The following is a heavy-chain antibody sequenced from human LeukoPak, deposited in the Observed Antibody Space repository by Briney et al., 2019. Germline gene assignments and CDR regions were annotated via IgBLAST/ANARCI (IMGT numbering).Heavy chain of an antibody. D-gene: IGHD5-18*01. J-gene: IGHJ4*02. V-gene: IGHV3-21*01. CDR2: ITSSSSYT. Sequence: GGSLRLSCAASGFSFSSYNMNWVRQAPGKGLEWVSSITSSSSYTFYADSVKGRFTISRDNSKNTLYLQMNSLRAEDTAVYYCARDGGWDTAMVKSPFDYWGQGTLVTVSS. CDR3: ARDGGWDTAMVKSPFDY. CDR1: GFSFSSYN.